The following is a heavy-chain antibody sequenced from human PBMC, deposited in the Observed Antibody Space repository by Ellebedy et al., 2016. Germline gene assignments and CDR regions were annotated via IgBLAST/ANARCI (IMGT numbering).Heavy chain of an antibody. D-gene: IGHD6-19*01. Sequence: GGSLRLSCAASGFTFSSYAMHWVRQAPGKGLEWVAVISYDGSNKYYADSVKGRFTISRDNSKNTLYLQMNSLRAEDTAVYYCARASRVAGPLYYYYYYMDVWGKGTTVTVSS. CDR3: ARASRVAGPLYYYYYYMDV. CDR1: GFTFSSYA. CDR2: ISYDGSNK. J-gene: IGHJ6*03. V-gene: IGHV3-30*04.